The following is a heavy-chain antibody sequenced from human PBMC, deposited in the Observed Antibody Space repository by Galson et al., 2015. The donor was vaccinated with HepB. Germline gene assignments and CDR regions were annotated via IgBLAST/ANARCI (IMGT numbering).Heavy chain of an antibody. D-gene: IGHD7-27*01. CDR3: ARRGWGSSFWYFDL. V-gene: IGHV5-51*01. CDR2: IYPGDSDT. J-gene: IGHJ2*01. Sequence: QPGAEVTEPGESLKISCKASGYIFTNYWIGWVRHMPGKGLEWMGRIYPGDSDTTYSPSFQGQVTISADKSIGTAYLQWNSLKASDTAIYYCARRGWGSSFWYFDLWGHGTLVTVSS. CDR1: GYIFTNYW.